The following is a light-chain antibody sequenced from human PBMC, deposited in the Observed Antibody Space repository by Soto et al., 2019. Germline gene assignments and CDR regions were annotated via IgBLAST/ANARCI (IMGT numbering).Light chain of an antibody. V-gene: IGLV1-44*01. CDR2: NSN. CDR3: AAWDDSLNGLFV. CDR1: SSNIGSNI. J-gene: IGLJ1*01. Sequence: QSFLTQPPSASGTPGQRVTIACSGSSSNIGSNIVNWYQQLPGTAPKLLIYNSNQRPSGVPDRFSGSKSGTSASLAISGLQSEDEADYYCAAWDDSLNGLFVFGTGTKVTVL.